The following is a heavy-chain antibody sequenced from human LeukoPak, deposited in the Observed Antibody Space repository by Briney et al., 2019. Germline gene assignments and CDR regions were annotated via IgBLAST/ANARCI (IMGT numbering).Heavy chain of an antibody. J-gene: IGHJ4*02. V-gene: IGHV3-23*01. CDR2: IGDSGSGG. CDR3: SRIKYGGNSGYHFDY. CDR1: GFNFNYFA. Sequence: GGSLGLSCSASGFNFNYFAMSWIRQAPGKRLEWVSTIGDSGSGGSYADSVRGRFTISRDNSKNIVYLQMHSLRVDDSAVYYCSRIKYGGNSGYHFDYWGQGTLVTASS. D-gene: IGHD4-23*01.